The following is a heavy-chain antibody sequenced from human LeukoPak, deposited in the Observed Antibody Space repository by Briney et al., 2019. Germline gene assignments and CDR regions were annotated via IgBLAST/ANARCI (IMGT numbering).Heavy chain of an antibody. CDR1: GFSLSTSGVG. D-gene: IGHD4-11*01. J-gene: IGHJ4*02. CDR3: VHRRIYSPFDY. CDR2: IYWDDDK. V-gene: IGHV2-5*02. Sequence: SGPTLVKPTQTLTLTCTFSGFSLSTSGVGVGWVRQPPGKALEWLALIYWDDDKRYNSSRKSRLTITKDTSKNQVVLTMTNVDPVDTATYYCVHRRIYSPFDYWGQGALVTVSS.